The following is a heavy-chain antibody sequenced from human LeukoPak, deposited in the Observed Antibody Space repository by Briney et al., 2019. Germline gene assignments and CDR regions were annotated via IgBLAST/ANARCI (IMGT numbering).Heavy chain of an antibody. V-gene: IGHV3-48*03. CDR3: ASSPPVFVAVAGTGSSY. Sequence: GGSLRLSCAASGFTFSSYEMTWVRQAPGKGLEWVSYISGSGSTIYYAYSVKGRFTISRDNAKKSLYLQMNSLRAEDTAVYYCASSPPVFVAVAGTGSSYWGQGTLVTVSS. CDR1: GFTFSSYE. D-gene: IGHD6-19*01. J-gene: IGHJ4*02. CDR2: ISGSGSTI.